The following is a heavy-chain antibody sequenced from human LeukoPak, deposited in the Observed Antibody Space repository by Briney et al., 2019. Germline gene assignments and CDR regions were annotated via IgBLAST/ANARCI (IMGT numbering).Heavy chain of an antibody. D-gene: IGHD3-10*01. Sequence: GASVKVSCKNSGYNFPSYTMHLLRQAPGQSPEWMGSINGDNGNTKYSEKFQDRVTFTRDTSASSAYMELSSLRSEDTAVYYCARSSSGTYHYWGQGTLVTVSS. V-gene: IGHV1-3*01. CDR2: INGDNGNT. CDR3: ARSSSGTYHY. J-gene: IGHJ4*02. CDR1: GYNFPSYT.